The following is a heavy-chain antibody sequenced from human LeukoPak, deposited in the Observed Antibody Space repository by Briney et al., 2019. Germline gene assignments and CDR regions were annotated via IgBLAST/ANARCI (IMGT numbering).Heavy chain of an antibody. CDR3: ARVAGGYDSSFDP. D-gene: IGHD3-3*01. J-gene: IGHJ5*02. CDR2: INPNSGGT. CDR1: GYTFTGYY. Sequence: GASVKVSCKASGYTFTGYYMHWVRHAPGQGLEWMGWINPNSGGTNYAQKFQCRVTMTRDTSISTAYMELSRLRSDDTAVYYCARVAGGYDSSFDPWGQGTLVTVSS. V-gene: IGHV1-2*02.